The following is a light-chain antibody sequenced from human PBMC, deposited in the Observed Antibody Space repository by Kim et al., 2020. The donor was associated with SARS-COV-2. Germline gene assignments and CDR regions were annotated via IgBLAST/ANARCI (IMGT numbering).Light chain of an antibody. CDR1: HDISYS. J-gene: IGKJ2*01. V-gene: IGKV1-16*02. CDR2: ATS. Sequence: SASVGDRVTITCRASHDISYSLAWFQQKPGKAPKPLIYATSTLHSGVPSKFSGGGFGTDFTLTITSLQPEDFATYYCQQYTSMPYTFGQGTKLEI. CDR3: QQYTSMPYT.